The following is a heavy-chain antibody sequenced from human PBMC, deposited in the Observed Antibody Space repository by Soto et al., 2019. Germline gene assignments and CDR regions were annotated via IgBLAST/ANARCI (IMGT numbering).Heavy chain of an antibody. CDR2: IHHSGST. V-gene: IGHV4-4*02. CDR1: GDSVNGY. D-gene: IGHD3-16*01. J-gene: IGHJ4*02. Sequence: QVQLQESGPGLVQPSGILSLTCTVSGDSVNGYWSWVRQPPGKGLEWIGEIHHSGSTKYNPSLKRRVPISIDKSKNQFSLNLNSVTAAATAVYSCARHGGFYFDYWGQGTLVTVSS. CDR3: ARHGGFYFDY.